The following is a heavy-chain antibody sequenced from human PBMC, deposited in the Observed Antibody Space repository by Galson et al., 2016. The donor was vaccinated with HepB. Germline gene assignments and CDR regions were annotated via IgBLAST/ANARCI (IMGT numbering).Heavy chain of an antibody. CDR1: GFSFSNYG. CDR2: ISYDGSNT. CDR3: ARDMREYGGYNKVDFDS. Sequence: SLRLSCAASGFSFSNYGMQWVRQAPGKGLEWLALISYDGSNTFYSHSVKGRFTISRDNSKSTLFLQLNNLRPEDTALYYCARDMREYGGYNKVDFDSWGQGTLVTVSS. D-gene: IGHD5-12*01. J-gene: IGHJ4*02. V-gene: IGHV3-30*03.